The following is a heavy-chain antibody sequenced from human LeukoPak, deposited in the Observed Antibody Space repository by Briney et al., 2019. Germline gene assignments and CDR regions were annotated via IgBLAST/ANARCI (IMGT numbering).Heavy chain of an antibody. V-gene: IGHV3-23*01. CDR2: TSGTEDST. D-gene: IGHD6-19*01. CDR1: GATLHSFA. CDR3: TKDLMTGFSSGWYFGY. Sequence: GGSLRLSCAASGATLHSFAMSWVRKAPGKGLEWLAVTSGTEDSTHYADSVRGRFIISTDSSKKSLYLQMNSLRAEDTAVYYCTKDLMTGFSSGWYFGYWGLGTLVTVSS. J-gene: IGHJ4*02.